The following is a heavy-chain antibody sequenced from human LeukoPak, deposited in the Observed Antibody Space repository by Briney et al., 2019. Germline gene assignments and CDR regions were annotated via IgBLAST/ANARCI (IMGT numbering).Heavy chain of an antibody. J-gene: IGHJ6*03. Sequence: GGSLRLSCAASEFSVGSNYMTWVRQAPGKGLEWVSLIYSGGSTYYADSVKGRFTISRDNAKNSLYLQMNSLRAEDTAVYYCARDELTYYYMDVWGKGTTVTVSS. V-gene: IGHV3-66*01. CDR2: IYSGGST. CDR1: EFSVGSNY. CDR3: ARDELTYYYMDV. D-gene: IGHD3-9*01.